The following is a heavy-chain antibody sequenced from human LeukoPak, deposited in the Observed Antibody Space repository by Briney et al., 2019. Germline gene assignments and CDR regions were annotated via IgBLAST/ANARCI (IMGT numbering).Heavy chain of an antibody. Sequence: PSETLSLTCTVSGGSISSSSYYWGWIRQPPGKGLEWIGSIYYRGSTYYNPSLKSRVTISVDTSKNQFSLKLTSVTAADTAVYYCARMGNPATVTTDYWGQGTLVTVSS. D-gene: IGHD4-17*01. J-gene: IGHJ4*02. CDR2: IYYRGST. CDR1: GGSISSSSYY. V-gene: IGHV4-39*07. CDR3: ARMGNPATVTTDY.